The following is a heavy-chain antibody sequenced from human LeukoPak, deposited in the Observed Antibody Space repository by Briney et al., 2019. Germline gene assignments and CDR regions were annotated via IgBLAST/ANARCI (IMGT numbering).Heavy chain of an antibody. Sequence: SETLSLTCAVSGYSISSGYYWGWIRQPPGKGLEWIGSIYHSGSTYYNPSLKSRVTISVDTSKNQFSLKLSSVTAADTAVYYCASLRDYSDYWGQGTLVTVSS. CDR3: ASLRDYSDY. CDR2: IYHSGST. J-gene: IGHJ4*02. CDR1: GYSISSGYY. V-gene: IGHV4-38-2*01. D-gene: IGHD5/OR15-5a*01.